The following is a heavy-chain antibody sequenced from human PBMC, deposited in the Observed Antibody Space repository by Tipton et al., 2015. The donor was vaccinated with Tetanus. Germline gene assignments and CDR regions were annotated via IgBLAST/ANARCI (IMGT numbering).Heavy chain of an antibody. CDR3: AKDRALSGYLFYYGMDA. CDR1: GGTFTNYA. D-gene: IGHD5-12*01. Sequence: QLVQSGAEMKKPGSSVKVSCKASGGTFTNYALSWVRQAPGQGLEWVGGITPIFGTTNSAPKFQGRVTITADESTNTTFMELSSLRSEDTAVYYCAKDRALSGYLFYYGMDAWGQGTTVTVSS. J-gene: IGHJ6*02. V-gene: IGHV1-69*01. CDR2: ITPIFGTT.